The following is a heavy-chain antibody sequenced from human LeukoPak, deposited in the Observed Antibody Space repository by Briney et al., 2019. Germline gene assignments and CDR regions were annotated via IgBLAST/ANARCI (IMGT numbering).Heavy chain of an antibody. CDR3: ARDILPRAFDI. J-gene: IGHJ3*02. D-gene: IGHD2-2*02. V-gene: IGHV3-21*01. CDR1: GFTFSSYS. CDR2: ISSSSSYI. Sequence: PGGSLRLSCAASGFTFSSYSMNWVRQAPGKGLEWVSSISSSSSYIYYADSVKSRFTISRDNAKNSLYLQMNSLRAEDTAVYYCARDILPRAFDIWGQGTMVTVSS.